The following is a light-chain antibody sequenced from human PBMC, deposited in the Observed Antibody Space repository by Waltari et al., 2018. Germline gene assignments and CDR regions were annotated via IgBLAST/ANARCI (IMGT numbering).Light chain of an antibody. Sequence: QSVLTQPPSVSAAPGQRVTISCSGGSSNIGNNDVSWYQQFPGTAPKLLITDNKKRPCGIPDRVSGSKSGTSATLGITGLQTGDEADYYCATWDSRLSVVVFGGGTKVTVL. CDR3: ATWDSRLSVVV. J-gene: IGLJ3*02. CDR1: SSNIGNND. V-gene: IGLV1-51*01. CDR2: DNK.